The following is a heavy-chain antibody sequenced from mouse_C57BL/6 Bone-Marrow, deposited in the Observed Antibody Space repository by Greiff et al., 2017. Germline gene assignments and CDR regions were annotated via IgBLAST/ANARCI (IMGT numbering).Heavy chain of an antibody. CDR3: AIYYYGIYWYFDV. CDR1: GYTFTSYW. J-gene: IGHJ1*03. CDR2: IYPGSGST. D-gene: IGHD1-1*01. V-gene: IGHV1-55*01. Sequence: QVQLQQPGAELVRPGTSVKLSCKASGYTFTSYWITWVKQRPGQGLEWIGDIYPGSGSTNYNEKFKSKATLTVDTSSSTAYMQLSSLTSEDSAVYYCAIYYYGIYWYFDVWGTGTTVTVSS.